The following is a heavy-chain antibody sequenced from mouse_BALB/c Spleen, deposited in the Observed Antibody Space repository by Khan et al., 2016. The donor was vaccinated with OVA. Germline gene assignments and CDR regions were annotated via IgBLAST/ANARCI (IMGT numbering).Heavy chain of an antibody. CDR1: GFSLTSNG. J-gene: IGHJ2*01. Sequence: QMQLEESGPGLVAPSQSLSITCTVSGFSLTSNGVSWVRQPPGKGLEWLGVIWGDGSINYHSVLKSRLSISKDNSKSQVFLKLNSLQTDDTATYCAAKLRVFYIDYWGQGTTLTVSS. CDR3: AKLRVFYIDY. CDR2: IWGDGSI. V-gene: IGHV2-3*01.